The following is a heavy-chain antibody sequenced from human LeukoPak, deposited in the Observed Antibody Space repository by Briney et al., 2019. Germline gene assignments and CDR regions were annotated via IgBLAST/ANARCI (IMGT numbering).Heavy chain of an antibody. D-gene: IGHD2-15*01. V-gene: IGHV1-2*06. CDR1: GYTFTVYY. Sequence: ASVKVSCKASGYTFTVYYMYWVRQAPGQGLEWMGRINPNSGDTDYAQNFQGRVTMTRDTSICTAHMELTNLRSDDTAVYYCARGYCSGGTCYLVENWFDPWGQGTLVTVSS. J-gene: IGHJ5*02. CDR2: INPNSGDT. CDR3: ARGYCSGGTCYLVENWFDP.